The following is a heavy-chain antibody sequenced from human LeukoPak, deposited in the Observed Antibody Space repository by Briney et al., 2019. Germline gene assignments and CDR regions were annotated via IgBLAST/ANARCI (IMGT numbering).Heavy chain of an antibody. CDR2: IYYSGST. V-gene: IGHV4-59*01. J-gene: IGHJ5*02. D-gene: IGHD3-3*01. CDR1: GGSISSYY. CDR3: ARASSDFWSGSPTNWFDP. Sequence: PSETLSLTCTVSGGSISSYYWSWIRQPPGKGLEWIGYIYYSGSTNYNPSLKSRVTISVDTSKNQFSLKLSSVTAADTAVYYCARASSDFWSGSPTNWFDPWGQGTLVTVSS.